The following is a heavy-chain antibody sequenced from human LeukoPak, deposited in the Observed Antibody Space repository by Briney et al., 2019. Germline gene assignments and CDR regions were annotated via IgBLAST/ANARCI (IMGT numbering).Heavy chain of an antibody. CDR3: AKGGYYDFWSGPEKTFDY. CDR1: GFTFSSYA. Sequence: GGSLRLSCAASGFTFSSYAMSWVRQAPGKGLEWVSAISGSGGSTYCADSVKGRFTISRDNSKNTLYLQMNSLRAEDTAVYYCAKGGYYDFWSGPEKTFDYWGQGTLVTVSS. CDR2: ISGSGGST. V-gene: IGHV3-23*01. J-gene: IGHJ4*02. D-gene: IGHD3-3*01.